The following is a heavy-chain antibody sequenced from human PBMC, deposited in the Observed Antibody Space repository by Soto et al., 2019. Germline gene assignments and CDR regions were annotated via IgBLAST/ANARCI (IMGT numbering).Heavy chain of an antibody. V-gene: IGHV3-7*01. D-gene: IGHD1-26*01. J-gene: IGHJ4*02. CDR3: VKNGRGFDY. CDR1: GFKFNVHW. Sequence: PGGSLTLSCTASGFKFNVHWMSWVRQAPGKGLEWVANIKQDGSDKSYVDSVKGRFTISRDNTQNSLYLQMNSLRAEETAVYYCVKNGRGFDYWGQGTLVTVSS. CDR2: IKQDGSDK.